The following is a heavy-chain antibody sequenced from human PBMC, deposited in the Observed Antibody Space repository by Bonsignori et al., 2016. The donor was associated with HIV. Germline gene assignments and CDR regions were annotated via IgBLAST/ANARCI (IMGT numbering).Heavy chain of an antibody. CDR1: GGSFSIYS. CDR3: ARRVRSGDYRCDY. V-gene: IGHV4-34*01. CDR2: VSIHSGRTP. D-gene: IGHD4-17*01. J-gene: IGHJ4*02. Sequence: QVQLQQWGAGLLKPSETLSLTCAVYGGSFSIYSWSWIRQPHGRDVEWIGVVSIHSGRTPTTTRTRPTSRVTTVSLTRPRTTLSLKLTSVTAADTAMYYCARRVRSGDYRCDYWGQGTLVTVSS.